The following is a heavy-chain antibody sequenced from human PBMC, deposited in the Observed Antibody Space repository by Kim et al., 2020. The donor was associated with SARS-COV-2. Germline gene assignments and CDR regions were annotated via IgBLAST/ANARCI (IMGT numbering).Heavy chain of an antibody. Sequence: GGSLRLFCAASGITVSSNYMSWVRQAPGKGLEWVSVIYSGGSTYYADSVKGRFTISRDNSKNTLYLQMNSVRAEDTAVYYCARDAVNYGMDVWGQGTTVTVSS. CDR3: ARDAVNYGMDV. CDR1: GITVSSNY. J-gene: IGHJ6*02. CDR2: IYSGGST. D-gene: IGHD2-8*01. V-gene: IGHV3-66*02.